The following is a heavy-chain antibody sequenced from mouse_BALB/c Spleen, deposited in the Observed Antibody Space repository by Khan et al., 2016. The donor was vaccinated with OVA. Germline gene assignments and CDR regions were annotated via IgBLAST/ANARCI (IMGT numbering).Heavy chain of an antibody. CDR3: ARSASYWFFDV. D-gene: IGHD6-1*01. V-gene: IGHV9-3-1*01. Sequence: QIQLVQSGPELKKPGETVKISCKASGYTFTNYGMNWVKQAPGKGLKWMGWINTYTGEPTYADDFKGRFAFSLEISANTAYLQINNLKNEDTATYFGARSASYWFFDVWGAGTTVTVSS. J-gene: IGHJ1*01. CDR1: GYTFTNYG. CDR2: INTYTGEP.